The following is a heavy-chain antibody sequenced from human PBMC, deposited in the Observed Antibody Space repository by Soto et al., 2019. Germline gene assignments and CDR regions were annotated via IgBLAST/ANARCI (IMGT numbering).Heavy chain of an antibody. CDR3: ARRGPGTYFDY. J-gene: IGHJ4*02. CDR1: GFTVSSYA. CDR2: ISGSGGST. V-gene: IGHV3-23*01. D-gene: IGHD6-13*01. Sequence: HPVGSLRLSCAASGFTVSSYAMRWVRQAPGKGLEWVSAISGSGGSTYYADSVKGRFTISRDNSKNTLYLQMNSLRAEDTAVYYCARRGPGTYFDYWGQGTLVTVSS.